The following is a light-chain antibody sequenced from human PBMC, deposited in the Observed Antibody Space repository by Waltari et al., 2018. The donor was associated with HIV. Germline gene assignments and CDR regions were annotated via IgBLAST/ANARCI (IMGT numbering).Light chain of an antibody. Sequence: EIVMTQSPATLSVSPGERATLSCRASQNINSNLAWYQQEPGQAPRLLIYGASTRATGIPARFSGSGSGTEFTLTISSLQSEDFAVFYCQHYHNWPPYTFGQGTKLEIK. V-gene: IGKV3-15*01. J-gene: IGKJ2*01. CDR1: QNINSN. CDR3: QHYHNWPPYT. CDR2: GAS.